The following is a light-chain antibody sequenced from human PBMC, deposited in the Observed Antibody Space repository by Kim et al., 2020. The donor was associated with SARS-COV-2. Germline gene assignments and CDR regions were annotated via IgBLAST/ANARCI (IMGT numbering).Light chain of an antibody. Sequence: ASVGDRVTITCQATQVIRKFLNWYQQRPGKAPQLLIYDVSNLQTGVPSRFSGSGYGTEFTLTISSLQPEDFATYFCQQNDAFPITFGQGTRLEIK. V-gene: IGKV1-33*01. CDR2: DVS. CDR1: QVIRKF. J-gene: IGKJ5*01. CDR3: QQNDAFPIT.